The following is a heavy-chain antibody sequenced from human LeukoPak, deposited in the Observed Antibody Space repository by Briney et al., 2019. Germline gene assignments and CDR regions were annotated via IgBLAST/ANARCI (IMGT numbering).Heavy chain of an antibody. CDR3: ARGITIFGVVIRFDP. J-gene: IGHJ5*02. Sequence: PSETLSLTCTVSGGSISSYYWSWIRQPPGKGLEWIGYIYYSGSTNYNPPLKSRVTISVDTSKNQFSLKLSSVTAADTAVYYCARGITIFGVVIRFDPWGQGTLVTVSS. V-gene: IGHV4-59*01. D-gene: IGHD3-3*01. CDR1: GGSISSYY. CDR2: IYYSGST.